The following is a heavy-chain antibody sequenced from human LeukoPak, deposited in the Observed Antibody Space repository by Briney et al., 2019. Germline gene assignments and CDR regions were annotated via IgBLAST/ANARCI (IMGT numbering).Heavy chain of an antibody. V-gene: IGHV3-7*03. D-gene: IGHD5-12*01. CDR1: EFIFSGYW. CDR2: IKQDGSEK. J-gene: IGHJ4*02. Sequence: GGSLRLSCAASEFIFSGYWMNWVRQAPGKGLEWVANIKQDGSEKQYVDSVRGRFTIARDNAKNSLYLQMNSVRVEDTAVYYCAQGSIVATIFYSDYWGQGSLATV. CDR3: AQGSIVATIFYSDY.